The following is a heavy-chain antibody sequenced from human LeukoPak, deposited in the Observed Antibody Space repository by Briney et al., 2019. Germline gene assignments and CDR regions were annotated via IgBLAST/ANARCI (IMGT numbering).Heavy chain of an antibody. D-gene: IGHD2-21*02. CDR1: GGTFSSYA. J-gene: IGHJ3*02. V-gene: IGHV1-69*04. Sequence: ASVKVSCKASGGTFSSYAISWVRQAPGQGVEWMGRIITIFGIANYAQKFQGRVTITADKAASTASMELSRLRFEDTAVYYCASARIYCGCDCYPDAFDIWGQGTMVTVSS. CDR2: IITIFGIA. CDR3: ASARIYCGCDCYPDAFDI.